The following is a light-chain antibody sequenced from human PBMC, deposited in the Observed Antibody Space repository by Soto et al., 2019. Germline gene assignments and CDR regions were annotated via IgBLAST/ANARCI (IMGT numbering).Light chain of an antibody. CDR2: GAS. J-gene: IGKJ1*01. CDR3: QQYGLSPWT. CDR1: QSVSSSY. V-gene: IGKV3-20*01. Sequence: EIVLTQSPGTLSLSPGERATLFCRASQSVSSSYLAWYQQKPGQAPRLLIYGASDRATGIPDRFSGSGSGTDFTLTISRLEPEDFAVYSCQQYGLSPWTFGQGTK.